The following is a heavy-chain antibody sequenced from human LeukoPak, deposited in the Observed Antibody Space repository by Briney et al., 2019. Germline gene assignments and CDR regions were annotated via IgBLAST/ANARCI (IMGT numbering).Heavy chain of an antibody. CDR3: ARGRVAARRFYRYMDV. CDR1: GGSISGTSYY. D-gene: IGHD6-6*01. J-gene: IGHJ6*03. Sequence: SETLSLTCTVSGGSISGTSYYWGWIRQPPGKGLEWIGSIYYSGSTNYNPSLKSRVTISVDTSKNQFSLKLSSVTAADTAVYYCARGRVAARRFYRYMDVWGKGTTVTVSS. CDR2: IYYSGST. V-gene: IGHV4-39*07.